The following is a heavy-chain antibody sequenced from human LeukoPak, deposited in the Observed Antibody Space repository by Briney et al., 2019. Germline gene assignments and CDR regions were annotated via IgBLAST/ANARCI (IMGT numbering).Heavy chain of an antibody. CDR2: ISYDGSNK. CDR3: AKLGLVVVAATYFDY. Sequence: GGSLRLSCAASGFTFSSYAMHWVRQAPGKGLEWVAVISYDGSNKYYADSVKGRFTISRDNSKNTLYLQMNSLRAEDTAVYYCAKLGLVVVAATYFDYWGQGTLVTVSS. J-gene: IGHJ4*02. D-gene: IGHD2-15*01. CDR1: GFTFSSYA. V-gene: IGHV3-30*04.